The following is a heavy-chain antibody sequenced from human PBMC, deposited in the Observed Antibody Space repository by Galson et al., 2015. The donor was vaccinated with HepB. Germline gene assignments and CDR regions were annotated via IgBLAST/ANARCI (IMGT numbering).Heavy chain of an antibody. D-gene: IGHD3-10*01. CDR1: GFTVSSNY. J-gene: IGHJ3*02. CDR3: ARDGDGSGRTDAFDI. V-gene: IGHV3-53*01. Sequence: SLRLSCAASGFTVSSNYMSWVRQAPGKGLEWVSVIYSGGSTYYADSVEGRFTISRDNSKNTLYLQMNSLRAEDTAVYYCARDGDGSGRTDAFDIWGQGTMVTVSS. CDR2: IYSGGST.